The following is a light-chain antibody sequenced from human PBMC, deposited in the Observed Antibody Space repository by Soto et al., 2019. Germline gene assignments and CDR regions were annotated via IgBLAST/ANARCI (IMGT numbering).Light chain of an antibody. J-gene: IGKJ5*01. V-gene: IGKV3-15*01. Sequence: EIVMTHSPATLSVSPGERATLSCRASQSVSSNSAWYQQKPGQAPRLLIYGASTSSTGRPARFSGSGSWTEFTLTTSSLLSEDCAVSYCEEDYNWPPITFGQGTRLEVK. CDR3: EEDYNWPPIT. CDR1: QSVSSN. CDR2: GAS.